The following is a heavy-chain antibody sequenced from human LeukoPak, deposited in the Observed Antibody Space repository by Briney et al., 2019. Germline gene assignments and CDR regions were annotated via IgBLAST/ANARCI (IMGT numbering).Heavy chain of an antibody. CDR1: GDSVSSSSAT. CDR2: TYYRSKWYS. J-gene: IGHJ4*02. D-gene: IGHD6-13*01. V-gene: IGHV6-1*01. CDR3: SREDPSGYSNV. Sequence: SQTLSLTCVISGDSVSSSSATWNWTRQSPSRGLEWLGRTYYRSKWYSNYAVSVESRITINPDTSKNQFSLQLTFVTPEDTAMYYCSREDPSGYSNVWGQGTLVTVSS.